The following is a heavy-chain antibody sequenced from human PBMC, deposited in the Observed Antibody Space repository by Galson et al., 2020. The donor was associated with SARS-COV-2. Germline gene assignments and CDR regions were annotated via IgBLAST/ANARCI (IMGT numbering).Heavy chain of an antibody. D-gene: IGHD3-16*01. CDR3: ARGDMRNDYFDY. Sequence: AQHGESLKISCAASGFTFSSYWMHWVRQAPGKGLVWVSRIYSEGSSTSYADSVKGRFTISGDDAKNTLYLHMRSLRAEYTAVDYCARGDMRNDYFDYWGQGTLVTVSS. CDR1: GFTFSSYW. V-gene: IGHV3-74*01. J-gene: IGHJ4*02. CDR2: IYSEGSST.